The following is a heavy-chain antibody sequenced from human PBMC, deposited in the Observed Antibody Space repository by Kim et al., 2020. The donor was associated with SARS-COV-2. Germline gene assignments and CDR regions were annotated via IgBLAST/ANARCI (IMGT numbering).Heavy chain of an antibody. V-gene: IGHV3-11*01. D-gene: IGHD6-19*01. Sequence: GGSLRLSCAASGLRFSDFSWNWIRQAPGKGLEWISYISVSGRFIYYADSVKGRFIISRDNTEESVLLEMTGLRPDDTGVYYCARGGITVPESAYYGMDV. J-gene: IGHJ6*01. CDR1: GLRFSDFS. CDR2: ISVSGRFI. CDR3: ARGGITVPESAYYGMDV.